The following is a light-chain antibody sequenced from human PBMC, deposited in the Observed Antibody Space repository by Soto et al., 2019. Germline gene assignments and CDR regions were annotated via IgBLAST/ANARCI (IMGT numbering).Light chain of an antibody. V-gene: IGLV1-40*01. CDR1: SSNIGAGYD. CDR3: QSSDTSLSGVV. J-gene: IGLJ2*01. CDR2: GNS. Sequence: QSVLTQPPSVSGAPGQRVTISCTGSSSNIGAGYDVHWYQQVPGTAPKLLISGNSNRPSGVPDRFSGSKSGTSASLAITGLQAADEADYYCQSSDTSLSGVVFGGGTKLTVL.